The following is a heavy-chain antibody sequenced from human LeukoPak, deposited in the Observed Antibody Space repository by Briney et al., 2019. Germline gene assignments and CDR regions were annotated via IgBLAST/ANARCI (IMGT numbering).Heavy chain of an antibody. CDR3: ARDLGSGGSCYRN. CDR1: GFTFSSYW. V-gene: IGHV3-74*01. J-gene: IGHJ4*02. Sequence: PGGSLRLSCAASGFTFSSYWMHWVRHTPGKGLVWVSRINSDGSSTNYADSVKGRFTISRDNAKNTLYLQMNSLRAEDTAVYYCARDLGSGGSCYRNWGQGTLVTVSS. D-gene: IGHD2-15*01. CDR2: INSDGSST.